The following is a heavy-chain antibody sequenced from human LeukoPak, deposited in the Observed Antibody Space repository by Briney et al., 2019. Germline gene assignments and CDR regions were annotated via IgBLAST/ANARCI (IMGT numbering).Heavy chain of an antibody. V-gene: IGHV3-74*01. D-gene: IGHD3-3*01. J-gene: IGHJ4*02. CDR1: GFTFDDYA. CDR2: INSDGSST. CDR3: ARVNYDFWSGYSY. Sequence: PGRSLRLSCAASGFTFDDYAMHWVRQAPGKGLVWVSRINSDGSSTSYADSVKGRFTISRDNAKNTLYLQMNSLRAEDTAVYYCARVNYDFWSGYSYWGQGTLVTVSS.